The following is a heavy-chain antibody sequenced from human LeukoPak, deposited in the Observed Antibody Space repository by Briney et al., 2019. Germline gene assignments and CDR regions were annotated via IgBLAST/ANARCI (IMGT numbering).Heavy chain of an antibody. CDR3: ASRGYSYGYFDY. V-gene: IGHV4-59*08. D-gene: IGHD5-18*01. CDR1: GGSISSYY. CDR2: TYYSGST. J-gene: IGHJ4*02. Sequence: PSETLSLTCTVSGGSISSYYWSWIRQPPGKGLEWIGYTYYSGSTNYNPSLKSRVTISVDTSKNQFSLKLSSVTAADTAVYYCASRGYSYGYFDYWGQGTLVTVSS.